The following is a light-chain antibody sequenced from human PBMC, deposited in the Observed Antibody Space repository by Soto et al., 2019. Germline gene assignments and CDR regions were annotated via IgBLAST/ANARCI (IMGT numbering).Light chain of an antibody. CDR2: DAS. Sequence: DIQITQNTSSVSASVGDSVTITGRASQNIRNWLACYRQKPGKAPNPLIYDASSLKSGVPARFSGSGSGTEFTLTISSLQPDDFATYYCQQYNTYSTFGQGTRLE. J-gene: IGKJ5*01. CDR1: QNIRNW. CDR3: QQYNTYST. V-gene: IGKV1-5*01.